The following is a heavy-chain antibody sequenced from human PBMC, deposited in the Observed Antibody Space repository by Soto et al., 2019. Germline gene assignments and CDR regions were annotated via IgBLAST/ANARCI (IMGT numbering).Heavy chain of an antibody. J-gene: IGHJ4*02. CDR3: ACVPLSYGSGSYPIPFDY. D-gene: IGHD3-10*01. V-gene: IGHV4-59*01. CDR2: IYYSGST. Sequence: PSETLSLTCTVSGGSISSYYWSWIRQPPGKGLEWIGYIYYSGSTNYNPSLKSRVTISVDTSKNQFSLKLSSVTAADTAVYFCACVPLSYGSGSYPIPFDYWGQEPLVTAS. CDR1: GGSISSYY.